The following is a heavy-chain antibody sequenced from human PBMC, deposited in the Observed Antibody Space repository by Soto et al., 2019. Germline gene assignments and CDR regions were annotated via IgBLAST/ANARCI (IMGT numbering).Heavy chain of an antibody. CDR1: GYTFTGYY. CDR2: INPNSGGT. CDR3: ARTHYDFWSGYHGNWFDP. V-gene: IGHV1-2*04. J-gene: IGHJ5*02. Sequence: QVQLVQSGAEVKKPGASVKVSCKASGYTFTGYYMHWVRQAPGQGLEWMGWINPNSGGTNYAQKFQGWVTMTRDTSISTAYMELSRLRSDDTAVYYCARTHYDFWSGYHGNWFDPWGQGTLVTVSS. D-gene: IGHD3-3*01.